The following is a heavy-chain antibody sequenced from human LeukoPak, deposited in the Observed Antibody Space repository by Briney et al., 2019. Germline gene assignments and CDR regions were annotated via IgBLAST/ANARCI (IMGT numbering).Heavy chain of an antibody. V-gene: IGHV4-34*01. CDR1: GGSFSGYY. J-gene: IGHJ4*02. D-gene: IGHD2-2*01. CDR3: ATRTAAKHAIDY. CDR2: INHSGST. Sequence: SETLSLTCAVYGGSFSGYYWSWIRQPPGKGLEWIGEINHSGSTNYNPSLKSRVTISVDTSKNQFSLELSSVTAADTAVYYCATRTAAKHAIDYWGQGTLVTVSS.